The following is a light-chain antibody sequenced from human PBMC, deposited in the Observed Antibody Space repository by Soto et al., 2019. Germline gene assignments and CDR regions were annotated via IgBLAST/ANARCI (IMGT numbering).Light chain of an antibody. Sequence: EIVMTQSPATLSVSPGERATLSCRASQSVSSNFAWYQQRPGQTPRLLIYSASTRATGIPARVSGSGSGTEFTLTISRLQSEDFAVYYCQQCDKWPTFGPGTKVDIK. CDR1: QSVSSN. V-gene: IGKV3-15*01. CDR3: QQCDKWPT. J-gene: IGKJ3*01. CDR2: SAS.